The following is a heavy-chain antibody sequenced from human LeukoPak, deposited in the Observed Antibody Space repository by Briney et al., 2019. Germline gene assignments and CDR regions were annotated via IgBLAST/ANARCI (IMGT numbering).Heavy chain of an antibody. V-gene: IGHV1-3*01. CDR2: INAGNGDT. Sequence: GASVKVSCKASGYTFTRHAIHWVRQAPGQRLEWMGWINAGNGDTKYSQKFQGRVTFTGDTSASTAYMELSSLKSEDTAEYYCATVTRGTTLDHWGQGTLVTVSS. CDR3: ATVTRGTTLDH. CDR1: GYTFTRHA. J-gene: IGHJ5*02. D-gene: IGHD4-23*01.